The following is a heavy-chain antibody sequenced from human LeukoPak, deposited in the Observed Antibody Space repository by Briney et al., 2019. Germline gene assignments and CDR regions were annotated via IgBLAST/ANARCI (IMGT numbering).Heavy chain of an antibody. J-gene: IGHJ3*02. CDR2: INHSGST. D-gene: IGHD3-16*01. V-gene: IGHV4-34*01. Sequence: PSETLSLTCAVYGGSFSGYYWSWIRQPPGKGLEWIGEINHSGSTYYNPSLKSRVTISVDRSKNQFSLKLSSVTAADTAVYYCAREEQLRMGGAFDIWGQGTMVTVSS. CDR1: GGSFSGYY. CDR3: AREEQLRMGGAFDI.